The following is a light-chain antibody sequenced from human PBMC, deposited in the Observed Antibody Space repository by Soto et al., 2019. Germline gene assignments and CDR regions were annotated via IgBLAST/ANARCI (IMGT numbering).Light chain of an antibody. CDR1: SSNIGNNY. Sequence: QSVLTQPPSVSAAPGQKVTISCSGSSSNIGNNYVSWYQQLPGTAPKLLIYGNSNRPSGVPDRFSGSKSGTSAFLAITGLQAEDEADYYCQSYGSSLSGLYVFGTGTKGTVL. J-gene: IGLJ1*01. CDR3: QSYGSSLSGLYV. V-gene: IGLV1-40*01. CDR2: GNS.